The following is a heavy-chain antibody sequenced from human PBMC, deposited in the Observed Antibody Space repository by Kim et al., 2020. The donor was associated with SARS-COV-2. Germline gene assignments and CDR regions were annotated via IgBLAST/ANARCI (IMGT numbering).Heavy chain of an antibody. D-gene: IGHD3-10*01. V-gene: IGHV4-34*01. Sequence: SETLSLTCAVYGGSFSGYYWSWIRQPPGKGLEWIGEINHSGSTNYNPSLKSRVTISVDTSKNQFSLKLSSVTAADTAVYYCARRQALWFGEITAARRHPKNWFDPWGQGTLVTVSS. J-gene: IGHJ5*02. CDR1: GGSFSGYY. CDR2: INHSGST. CDR3: ARRQALWFGEITAARRHPKNWFDP.